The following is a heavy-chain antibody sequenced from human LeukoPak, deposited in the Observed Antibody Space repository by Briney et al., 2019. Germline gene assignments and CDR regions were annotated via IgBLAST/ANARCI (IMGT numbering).Heavy chain of an antibody. J-gene: IGHJ5*02. Sequence: AASVKVSCKASGYTFTGYYMHWVRQAPGQGLEWMGWINPNSGGTNYAQKFQGRVTMTRDTSISTAYMELSRLRSDDTAVYYCARDFRAAMVSDWFDPWGQGTLVTVSS. D-gene: IGHD5-18*01. V-gene: IGHV1-2*02. CDR3: ARDFRAAMVSDWFDP. CDR1: GYTFTGYY. CDR2: INPNSGGT.